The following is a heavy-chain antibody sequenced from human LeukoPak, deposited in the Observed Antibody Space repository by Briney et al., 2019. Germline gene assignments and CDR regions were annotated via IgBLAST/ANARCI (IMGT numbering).Heavy chain of an antibody. CDR1: GGSISSYY. Sequence: SETLSLTCTVSGGSISSYYWSWIRQPPGKGLGWIGYIYYSGSPNYNPSLKSRVTISVDTSKNQFSPKLSSVTAADTAVYYCASGGPYYYYYGMDVWGQGTTVTVSS. J-gene: IGHJ6*02. CDR3: ASGGPYYYYYGMDV. V-gene: IGHV4-59*01. CDR2: IYYSGSP.